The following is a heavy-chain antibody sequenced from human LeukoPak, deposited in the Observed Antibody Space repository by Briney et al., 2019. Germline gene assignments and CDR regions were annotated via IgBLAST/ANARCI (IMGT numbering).Heavy chain of an antibody. J-gene: IGHJ3*02. CDR2: MYYTGSA. Sequence: SETLSLTCTVSGGSITNYYWSWIRHSSGKGLEWIGYMYYTGSAYYSPSLKSRVTISVDTSKNQFSLKLSSVTAADTAVYYCARHPDYIQDDAFDIWGQGTMVTVSS. D-gene: IGHD3-10*01. V-gene: IGHV4-59*08. CDR3: ARHPDYIQDDAFDI. CDR1: GGSITNYY.